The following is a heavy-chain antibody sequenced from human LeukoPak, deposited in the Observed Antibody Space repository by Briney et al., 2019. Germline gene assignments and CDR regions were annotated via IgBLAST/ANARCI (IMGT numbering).Heavy chain of an antibody. CDR2: ISSDGYSI. Sequence: SXRLSCAGSGFTFSSYWMDWVRQAQGXGRVWLSRISSDGYSISYENSVKGRFTISRDNSKNTLYLQMNSLRAEDTAVYYCAIGYGGYLSQSAFDIWGQGTLLTVSS. D-gene: IGHD5-12*01. CDR3: AIGYGGYLSQSAFDI. J-gene: IGHJ3*02. CDR1: GFTFSSYW. V-gene: IGHV3-74*01.